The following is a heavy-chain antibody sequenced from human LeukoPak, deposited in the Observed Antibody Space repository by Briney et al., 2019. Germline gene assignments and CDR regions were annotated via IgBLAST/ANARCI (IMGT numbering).Heavy chain of an antibody. D-gene: IGHD3-10*01. V-gene: IGHV1-18*01. J-gene: IGHJ6*03. Sequence: ASVKVSCKASVYTFTSYGISWVRQAPGQGLEWMGWISAYNGNTNYAQKLQGRVTMTTDTSTSTAYMELRSLRSDDTAVYYCARGRAMVRGVITPRYYYYYMDVWGKGTTVTVSS. CDR3: ARGRAMVRGVITPRYYYYYMDV. CDR2: ISAYNGNT. CDR1: VYTFTSYG.